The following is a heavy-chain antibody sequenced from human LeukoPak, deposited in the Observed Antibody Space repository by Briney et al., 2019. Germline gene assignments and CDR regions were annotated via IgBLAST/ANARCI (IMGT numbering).Heavy chain of an antibody. D-gene: IGHD2-21*01. V-gene: IGHV4-4*07. CDR3: ARERRGGLFGGDGAFDI. CDR2: IYTSGST. Sequence: PSETLSLTCTVSGGSISSYYWSWIRQPAGKGLEWIGRIYTSGSTNYNPSLKSRVTISVDRSKNQFSLKLSSVTAADTAVYYCARERRGGLFGGDGAFDIWGQGTMVTVSS. CDR1: GGSISSYY. J-gene: IGHJ3*02.